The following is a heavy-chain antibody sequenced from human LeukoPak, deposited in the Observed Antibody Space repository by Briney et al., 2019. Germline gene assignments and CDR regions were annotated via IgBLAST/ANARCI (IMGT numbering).Heavy chain of an antibody. J-gene: IGHJ4*02. CDR2: ISGSGGST. V-gene: IGHV3-23*01. D-gene: IGHD5-24*01. CDR3: AKARDGYNYGARLIDY. Sequence: GGSLRLSCAASGFTFSSFAMSWVRQAPGKGLEWVSTISGSGGSTFYADSVKGRFTISRDNSHNTLYLQMNSLRAEDTAVYYCAKARDGYNYGARLIDYWGQGTLVTVSP. CDR1: GFTFSSFA.